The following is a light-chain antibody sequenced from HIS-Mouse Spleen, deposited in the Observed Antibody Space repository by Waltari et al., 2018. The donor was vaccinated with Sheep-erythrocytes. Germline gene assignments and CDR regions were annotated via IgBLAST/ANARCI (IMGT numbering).Light chain of an antibody. V-gene: IGLV2-11*01. CDR3: CSYAGSYNHV. CDR1: SSDVGCYHY. J-gene: IGLJ1*01. Sequence: QSALTQPRSVSGSPGQSVTISCTGTSSDVGCYHYVPGYQQHPAKAPNLMIYDVSKRPSGVPDRFSGSKSGNTASLTISGLQAEDEADYYCCSYAGSYNHVFATGTKVTVL. CDR2: DVS.